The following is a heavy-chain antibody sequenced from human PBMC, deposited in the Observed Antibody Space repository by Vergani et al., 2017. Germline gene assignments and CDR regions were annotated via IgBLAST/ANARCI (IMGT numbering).Heavy chain of an antibody. J-gene: IGHJ3*01. CDR3: ARPVGPSAIADGYHV. Sequence: QVQLQQWGEGLLKPSETLSLTCAVYGGSFSGYYWGFIRQPPGKGLEWIGSISSSGSPYYNPTLKSRLAFSVDTSKNLFSLRLKSVTATDTGMYYCARPVGPSAIADGYHVWGQGTMVTVS. CDR1: GGSFSGYY. D-gene: IGHD3-10*01. CDR2: ISSSGSP. V-gene: IGHV4-34*01.